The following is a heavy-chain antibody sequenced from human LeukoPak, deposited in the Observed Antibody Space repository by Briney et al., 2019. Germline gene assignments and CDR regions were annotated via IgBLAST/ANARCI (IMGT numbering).Heavy chain of an antibody. Sequence: SETLSLTCTVSGGSIGNFYWSWIRQPPGKRLEYIGYIYSSGSTNYNPSLESRVTMSVDTSKNQVSLKLTSVTAADTAVYYCARTKRMVEFDSWGQGTLVTVSS. D-gene: IGHD2-15*01. CDR2: IYSSGST. J-gene: IGHJ4*02. V-gene: IGHV4-59*01. CDR1: GGSIGNFY. CDR3: ARTKRMVEFDS.